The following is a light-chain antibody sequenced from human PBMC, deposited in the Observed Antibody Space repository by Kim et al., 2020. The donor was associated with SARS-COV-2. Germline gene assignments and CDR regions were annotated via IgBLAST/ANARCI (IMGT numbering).Light chain of an antibody. CDR1: SSDVGGYDY. V-gene: IGLV2-11*01. CDR3: CSYVGIFSEV. Sequence: QSALTQPRSVSGSPGQSVTISCTGTSSDVGGYDYVSWYQQHPGKAPKLIIYNVHKRPSGVPDRFSGSKSGNTASLTISGLQAEDEADYYCCSYVGIFSEVFGGGTQLTVL. J-gene: IGLJ2*01. CDR2: NVH.